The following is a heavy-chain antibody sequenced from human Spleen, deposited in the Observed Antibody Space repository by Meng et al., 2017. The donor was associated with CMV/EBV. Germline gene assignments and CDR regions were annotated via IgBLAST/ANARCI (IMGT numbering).Heavy chain of an antibody. CDR1: GGSFSGYY. J-gene: IGHJ6*02. CDR3: ARDYSSSSKGMDV. Sequence: GSLRLSCAVYGGSFSGYYWSWIRQPPGKGLEWIGEINHSGSTNYNPSLKSRVTISVDTSKNQFSLKLNSVTAADTAVYYCARDYSSSSKGMDVWGRGTTVTVSS. V-gene: IGHV4-34*01. D-gene: IGHD6-6*01. CDR2: INHSGST.